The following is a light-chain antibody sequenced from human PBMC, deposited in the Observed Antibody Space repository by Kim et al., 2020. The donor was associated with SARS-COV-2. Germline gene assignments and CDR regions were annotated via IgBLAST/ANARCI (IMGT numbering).Light chain of an antibody. V-gene: IGKV4-1*01. CDR2: WGS. CDR1: ESVLSSSDNRNY. Sequence: ATINCESSESVLSSSDNRNYLAWYQQKPGQPPKLLIYWGSTRESGVPDRFSGSGSATDFTLTISSLQAEDVALYYCQQSYGSPLTFGGRTKVDIK. J-gene: IGKJ4*02. CDR3: QQSYGSPLT.